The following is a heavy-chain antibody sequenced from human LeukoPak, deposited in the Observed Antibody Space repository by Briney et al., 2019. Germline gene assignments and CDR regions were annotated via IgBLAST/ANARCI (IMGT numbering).Heavy chain of an antibody. Sequence: GGSLRLSCAASGFTVSSNYMSWVRQAPGKGLEWVSVIYSGGSTYYADSVKGRFTISRDNSKNTLYLQINSLRAEDTAVYYCAKDLSSSHVSEYFDYWGQGTLVTVSS. CDR2: IYSGGST. V-gene: IGHV3-66*01. J-gene: IGHJ4*02. CDR3: AKDLSSSHVSEYFDY. CDR1: GFTVSSNY. D-gene: IGHD2-15*01.